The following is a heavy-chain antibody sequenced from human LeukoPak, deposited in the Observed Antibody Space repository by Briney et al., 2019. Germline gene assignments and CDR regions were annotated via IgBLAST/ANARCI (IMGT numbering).Heavy chain of an antibody. CDR3: AKGTVGATRSASDY. Sequence: GGSLRLSCAASEFSVGSNYMTWVRQAPGKGLEWVAVISYVGSNKYYADSVKGRFSISRDNSKNTLYLQMNSLRVDDTAVYYCAKGTVGATRSASDYWGQGTLVTVSS. CDR1: EFSVGSNY. CDR2: ISYVGSNK. J-gene: IGHJ4*02. D-gene: IGHD1-26*01. V-gene: IGHV3-30*18.